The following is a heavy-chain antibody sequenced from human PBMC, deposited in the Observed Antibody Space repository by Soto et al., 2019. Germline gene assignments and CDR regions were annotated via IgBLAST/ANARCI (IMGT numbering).Heavy chain of an antibody. V-gene: IGHV4-4*07. CDR2: IYATGTT. Sequence: SETLSLTCTVSGASISGFYWSWIRKSAGKGLEWIGRIYATGTTDYNPSLKSRVMMSVDTSKKQFSLKLRSVTAADTAVYYCVRDGTKTLRDWFDPSGQGISLTVYS. D-gene: IGHD1-1*01. J-gene: IGHJ5*02. CDR3: VRDGTKTLRDWFDP. CDR1: GASISGFY.